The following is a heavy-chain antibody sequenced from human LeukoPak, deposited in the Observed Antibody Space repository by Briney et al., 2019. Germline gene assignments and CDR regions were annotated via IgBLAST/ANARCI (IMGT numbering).Heavy chain of an antibody. D-gene: IGHD4-17*01. CDR2: ISYDGSNK. V-gene: IGHV3-30*03. J-gene: IGHJ5*02. CDR3: ARERGTPVDYGDYVGMSSWFDP. CDR1: GFTFSSYG. Sequence: QAGGSLRLSCAASGFTFSSYGMHWVRQAPGKGLEWVAVISYDGSNKYYADSVKGRFTISRDNSKNTLYLQMNSLRAEDTAVYYCARERGTPVDYGDYVGMSSWFDPWGQGTLVTVSS.